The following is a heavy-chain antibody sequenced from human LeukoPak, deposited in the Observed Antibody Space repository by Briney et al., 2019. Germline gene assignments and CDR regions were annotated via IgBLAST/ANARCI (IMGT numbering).Heavy chain of an antibody. J-gene: IGHJ4*02. CDR2: INPNSGGT. CDR1: GYTFTGYY. Sequence: ASVKVSCKASGYTFTGYYMHWVRQAPGQGLEWMGWINPNSGGTNYAQKFQGRVTMTRDTSISTAYMELSRLRSDDTAVYYCARGPAQERGSRGYDYDFAYWGQGTLVTVSS. CDR3: ARGPAQERGSRGYDYDFAY. V-gene: IGHV1-2*02. D-gene: IGHD5-12*01.